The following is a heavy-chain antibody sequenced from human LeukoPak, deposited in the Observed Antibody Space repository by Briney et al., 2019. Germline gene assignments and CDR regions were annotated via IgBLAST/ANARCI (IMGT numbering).Heavy chain of an antibody. CDR1: GFTFSTYY. J-gene: IGHJ4*02. D-gene: IGHD6-6*01. V-gene: IGHV3-21*01. Sequence: GGSLRLSCAASGFTFSTYYMNWVRQAPGKGLEWVSFITVSSSYIYYTDSVKGRFTISRDNAKNSLFLQMNSLRDEDTAVYYCASGFSSSPYFDYWGQGTLVTVSP. CDR3: ASGFSSSPYFDY. CDR2: ITVSSSYI.